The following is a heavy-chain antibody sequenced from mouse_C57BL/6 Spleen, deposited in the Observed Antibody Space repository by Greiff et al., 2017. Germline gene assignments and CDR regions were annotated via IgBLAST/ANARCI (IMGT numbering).Heavy chain of an antibody. CDR2: IWSDGST. CDR3: ARHDYYGSSYAMDY. J-gene: IGHJ4*01. Sequence: QVQLKQSGPGLVAPSQSLSITCTVSGFSLTSYGVHWVRQPPGKGLEWLVVIWSDGSTTYNSALKSRLSISTDNSKSQVFLKMNSLQTDDTAMYYCARHDYYGSSYAMDYWGQGTSVTVSS. V-gene: IGHV2-6-1*01. CDR1: GFSLTSYG. D-gene: IGHD1-1*01.